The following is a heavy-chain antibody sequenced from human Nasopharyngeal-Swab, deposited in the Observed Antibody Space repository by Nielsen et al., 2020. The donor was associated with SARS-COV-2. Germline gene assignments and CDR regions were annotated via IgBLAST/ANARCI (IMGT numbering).Heavy chain of an antibody. V-gene: IGHV1-3*01. CDR3: ARDLGGYYYYMDV. CDR2: INPGNGNT. J-gene: IGHJ6*03. Sequence: WVRQAPGQRLEWMGWINPGNGNTKYSQEFQGRVTITRDTPASTAYMELSGLRSEDTAIYYCARDLGGYYYYMDVWGKGTTVTVSS. D-gene: IGHD3-16*01.